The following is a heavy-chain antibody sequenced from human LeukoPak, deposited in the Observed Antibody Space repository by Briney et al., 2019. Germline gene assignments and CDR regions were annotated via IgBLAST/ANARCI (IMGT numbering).Heavy chain of an antibody. CDR2: LSYDGSNK. V-gene: IGHV3-30-3*01. D-gene: IGHD5-12*01. CDR1: GFTFSSYA. CDR3: ARDAEWLRLDY. J-gene: IGHJ4*02. Sequence: GGSLRLSCAASGFTFSSYAMHWVRQAPGKGLEWVAVLSYDGSNKYYADSVKGRFTISRDNSKNTLYLQMNRLRAEDTAVYYCARDAEWLRLDYWGQGTLVTVSS.